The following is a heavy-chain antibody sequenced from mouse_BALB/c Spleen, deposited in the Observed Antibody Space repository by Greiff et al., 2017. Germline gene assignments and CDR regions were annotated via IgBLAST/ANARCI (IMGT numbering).Heavy chain of an antibody. V-gene: IGHV5-6-5*01. Sequence: EVMLVESGGGLVKPGGSLKLSCAASGFTFSSYAMSWVRQTPETRLEWVASISSGGSTYYPDSVKGRFTISRDNARNILYLQMSSLRSEDTAMYYCARGGITTGAWFAYWGQGTLVTVSA. CDR2: ISSGGST. D-gene: IGHD2-4*01. CDR3: ARGGITTGAWFAY. J-gene: IGHJ3*01. CDR1: GFTFSSYA.